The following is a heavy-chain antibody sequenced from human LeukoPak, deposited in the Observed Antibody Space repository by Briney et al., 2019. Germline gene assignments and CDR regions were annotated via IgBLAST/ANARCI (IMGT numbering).Heavy chain of an antibody. J-gene: IGHJ5*02. D-gene: IGHD2-2*01. CDR2: IYYSGST. V-gene: IGHV4-30-4*01. CDR3: ARGLVVVPAATSLWFDP. Sequence: KPSETLSLTCTVSGGSISSGDYYWSWIRQPPGKGLEWIGYIYYSGSTYYNPSLKSRVTISVDTSKNQFSLKLSSVTAADTAVYYCARGLVVVPAATSLWFDPWGQGTLVTVSS. CDR1: GGSISSGDYY.